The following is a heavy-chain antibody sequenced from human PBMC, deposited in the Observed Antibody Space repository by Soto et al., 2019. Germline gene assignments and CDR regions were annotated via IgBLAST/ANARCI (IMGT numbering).Heavy chain of an antibody. D-gene: IGHD3-22*01. Sequence: SETLSLTCTVSGGSISSGDYYWSWIRQPPGKGLEWIGYIYYSGSTYYNPSLKSRVTISVDTSKNQFSLKLSSVTAADTAVYYCARGPLHITMIVVVPESWFDPWGQGTLVTVSS. J-gene: IGHJ5*02. CDR1: GGSISSGDYY. CDR2: IYYSGST. V-gene: IGHV4-30-4*01. CDR3: ARGPLHITMIVVVPESWFDP.